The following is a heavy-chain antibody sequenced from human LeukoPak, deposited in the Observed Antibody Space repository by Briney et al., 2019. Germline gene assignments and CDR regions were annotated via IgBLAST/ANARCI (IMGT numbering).Heavy chain of an antibody. V-gene: IGHV3-23*01. J-gene: IGHJ6*02. CDR1: GFTFSSYA. CDR3: AKANWGGDYYFYYGLDV. D-gene: IGHD7-27*01. Sequence: GGSLRLSCAASGFTFSSYAMSWVRQAPGKGLEWVSAISGSGGSTYYADSVKGRFTISRDSSKNTLYLQMNSLRADDTAVYYCAKANWGGDYYFYYGLDVWGQGTTVTVSS. CDR2: ISGSGGST.